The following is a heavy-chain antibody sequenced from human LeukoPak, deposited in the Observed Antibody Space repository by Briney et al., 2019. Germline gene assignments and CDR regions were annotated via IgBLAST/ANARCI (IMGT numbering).Heavy chain of an antibody. CDR2: ISSSSSYI. D-gene: IGHD6-13*01. Sequence: PGGSLRLSCAASGFTFSSYSMNWVRQAPGKGLEWVSSISSSSSYIYYADSVKGRFTISRDNAKNSLYLQMNSLRAEDTAVYDCARDSGSPQDAFDIWGQGTMVTVSS. CDR1: GFTFSSYS. J-gene: IGHJ3*02. CDR3: ARDSGSPQDAFDI. V-gene: IGHV3-21*01.